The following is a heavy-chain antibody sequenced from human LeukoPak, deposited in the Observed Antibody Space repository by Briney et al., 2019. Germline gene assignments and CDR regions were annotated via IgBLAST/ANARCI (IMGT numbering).Heavy chain of an antibody. CDR3: AREGRDGFRVIDY. CDR1: GYSFTSYW. CDR2: IYPGDSDT. J-gene: IGHJ4*02. D-gene: IGHD5-24*01. Sequence: GESLKISCKGSGYSFTSYWIGWVRQMPGKGLEWMGIIYPGDSDTRYSPSFQGQVTISADKSFSTAYLQWSSLKASDTAIYYCAREGRDGFRVIDYWGQGTLVTVSS. V-gene: IGHV5-51*01.